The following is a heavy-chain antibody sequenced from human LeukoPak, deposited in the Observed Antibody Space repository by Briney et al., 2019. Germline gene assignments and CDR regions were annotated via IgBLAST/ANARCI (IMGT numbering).Heavy chain of an antibody. CDR3: ARLSGYSSIDY. Sequence: PGGSLRLSCAASGFAFGDNWMHWVRQAPGKGLVWVSRLHSDGSNTTYADSVKGRFTISRDNAKNTLYLQMNSLRAEDTAVYYCARLSGYSSIDYWGQGALVTVSS. V-gene: IGHV3-74*01. J-gene: IGHJ4*02. D-gene: IGHD6-13*01. CDR2: LHSDGSNT. CDR1: GFAFGDNW.